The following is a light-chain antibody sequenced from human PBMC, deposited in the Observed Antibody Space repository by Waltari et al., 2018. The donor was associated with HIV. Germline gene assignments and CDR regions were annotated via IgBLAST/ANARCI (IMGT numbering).Light chain of an antibody. CDR2: VAS. CDR1: QDIRDD. V-gene: IGKV1-17*01. Sequence: DIQMTQSPSSLSASVGDRVTITCRESQDIRDDLAWYKQKPGRAPKRLSYVASALQDGVPSRFIGSGSGTEFTLTISSLQPEDFAAYYCLQHNDFPRTFGQGTRVEIK. J-gene: IGKJ1*01. CDR3: LQHNDFPRT.